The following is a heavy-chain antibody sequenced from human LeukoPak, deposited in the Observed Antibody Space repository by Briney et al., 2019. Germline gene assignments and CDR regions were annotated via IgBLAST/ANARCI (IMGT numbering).Heavy chain of an antibody. Sequence: GGSLRLSCAASGFTFSSYAMSWVRQAPGKGLEWVSAISGSGGSTYYADSVKGRFTISRDNSKNTLYLQMNSLRAEDTAVYYCAKGPLGYCSGGSCYFDYWGQGTLVIVSS. CDR1: GFTFSSYA. J-gene: IGHJ4*02. CDR3: AKGPLGYCSGGSCYFDY. CDR2: ISGSGGST. V-gene: IGHV3-23*01. D-gene: IGHD2-15*01.